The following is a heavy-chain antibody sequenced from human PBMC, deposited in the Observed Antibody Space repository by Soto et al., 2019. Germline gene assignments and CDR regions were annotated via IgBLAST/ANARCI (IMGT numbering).Heavy chain of an antibody. J-gene: IGHJ6*02. V-gene: IGHV3-33*01. CDR1: GFTFSSYG. CDR3: ARDEGERQQLPGGVLLIAYYGMDV. CDR2: IWYDGSNK. Sequence: GGSLRLSCAASGFTFSSYGMHWVRQAPGKGLEWVAVIWYDGSNKYYADSVKGRFTISRDNSKNTLYLQMNSLRAEDTAVYYCARDEGERQQLPGGVLLIAYYGMDVWGQGTTVTVSS. D-gene: IGHD6-13*01.